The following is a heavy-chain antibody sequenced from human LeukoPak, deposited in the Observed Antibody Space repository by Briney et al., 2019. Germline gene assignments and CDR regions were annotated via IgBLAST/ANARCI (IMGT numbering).Heavy chain of an antibody. Sequence: SETLSLTCTVSGGSISSYYWSWIRQPPGKGLEWVGYIYYSGSTNYNPSLKSRVTISVDTSKNQFSLKLSSVTAADTAVYYCARGTDIVVVPAAVDYFDYWGQGTLVTVSS. V-gene: IGHV4-59*01. CDR3: ARGTDIVVVPAAVDYFDY. CDR2: IYYSGST. D-gene: IGHD2-2*01. J-gene: IGHJ4*02. CDR1: GGSISSYY.